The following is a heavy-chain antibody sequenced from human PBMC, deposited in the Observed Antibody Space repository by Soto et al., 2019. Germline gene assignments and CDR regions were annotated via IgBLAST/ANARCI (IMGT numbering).Heavy chain of an antibody. CDR3: ASEILHHAFDI. CDR1: GGSISSGGYY. Sequence: SETLSLTCTVSGGSISSGGYYWSWIRQHPGKGLEWIGYIYYSGSTHYNPSLKSRVTISVDTSKNQFSLKLSSVTAADTAVYYCASEILHHAFDIWGQGTMVTVSS. D-gene: IGHD2-15*01. V-gene: IGHV4-31*03. CDR2: IYYSGST. J-gene: IGHJ3*02.